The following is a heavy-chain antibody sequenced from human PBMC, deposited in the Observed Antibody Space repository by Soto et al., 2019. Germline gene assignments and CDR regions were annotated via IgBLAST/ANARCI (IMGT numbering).Heavy chain of an antibody. CDR1: GGSISSSSYY. Sequence: PSETLSLTCTVSGGSISSSSYYWGWIRQPPGKGLEWIGSIYYSGSTYYNPSLKSRVTISVDTSKNQFSLKLSSVTAADTAVYYCARLCDVVVPAAMRLDPWGQGTLVTVSS. D-gene: IGHD2-2*01. J-gene: IGHJ5*02. CDR3: ARLCDVVVPAAMRLDP. CDR2: IYYSGST. V-gene: IGHV4-39*01.